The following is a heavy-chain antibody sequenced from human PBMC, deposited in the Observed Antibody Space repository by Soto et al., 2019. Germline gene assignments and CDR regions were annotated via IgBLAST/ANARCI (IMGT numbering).Heavy chain of an antibody. V-gene: IGHV1-3*01. J-gene: IGHJ4*02. CDR1: GYTFTSYD. CDR2: INAGNGNT. Sequence: QVQLVQAGAEVKKPGASVKVSCKASGYTFTSYDMHWVRQAPGQSLEWMGWINAGNGNTKYSQKFQGRVTITRDTPASTAYMELSSLRSEDTAVYYCARGRGGPEGPRDYCGQGTLVTV. D-gene: IGHD1-26*01. CDR3: ARGRGGPEGPRDY.